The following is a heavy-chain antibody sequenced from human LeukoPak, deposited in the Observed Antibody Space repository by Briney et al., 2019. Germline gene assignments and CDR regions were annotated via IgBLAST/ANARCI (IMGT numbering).Heavy chain of an antibody. V-gene: IGHV1-69*04. CDR1: GGTFSSYA. J-gene: IGHJ3*02. Sequence: GASVKVSCKASGGTFSSYAISWVRQAPGQGLEWMGRIIPILGIANYAQKFQGRVTITADKSTSTAYMELSSLRSEDTAVYYCAREGLGGAFDIWGQGTMVTVSS. CDR3: AREGLGGAFDI. CDR2: IIPILGIA. D-gene: IGHD3-16*01.